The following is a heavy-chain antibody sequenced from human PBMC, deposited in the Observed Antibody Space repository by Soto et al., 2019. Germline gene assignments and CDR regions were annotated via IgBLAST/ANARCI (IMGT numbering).Heavy chain of an antibody. Sequence: GGSLRLSCAASGFTFSSYAMSCVRQAPGKGLEWVSAISGSGGSTYYADSVKGRFTISRDNSKNTLYLQMNSLRAEDTAVYFCAKVGECTNSVCSFFGPSGQRPLVTVSS. D-gene: IGHD2-8*01. J-gene: IGHJ5*02. CDR2: ISGSGGST. CDR3: AKVGECTNSVCSFFGP. V-gene: IGHV3-23*01. CDR1: GFTFSSYA.